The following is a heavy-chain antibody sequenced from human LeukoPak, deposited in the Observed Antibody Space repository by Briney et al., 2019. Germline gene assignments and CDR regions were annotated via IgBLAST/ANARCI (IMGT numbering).Heavy chain of an antibody. CDR1: GGSFSGYY. V-gene: IGHV4-34*01. D-gene: IGHD2-8*01. Sequence: SETLSLTCAVYGGSFSGYYWSWIRQPPGKGLEWIGEINHSGSTNYNPSLKSRVTISVDTSKNLFSLKLSSVTAADTAVYYCARAMVDGWFDPWGQGTLVTVSS. CDR2: INHSGST. J-gene: IGHJ5*02. CDR3: ARAMVDGWFDP.